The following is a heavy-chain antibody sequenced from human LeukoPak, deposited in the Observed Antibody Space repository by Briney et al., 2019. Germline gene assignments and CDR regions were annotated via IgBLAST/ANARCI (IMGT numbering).Heavy chain of an antibody. D-gene: IGHD5-18*01. J-gene: IGHJ4*02. CDR3: AKDRWIQPRTDYFDY. CDR2: ISGSGGST. CDR1: GFTFSSYA. Sequence: GGSLRLSCAASGFTFSSYAMSWVRQAPGKGLEWVSAISGSGGSTYYADSAKGRFTISRDNSKNTLYLQMNSLRAEDTAVYYCAKDRWIQPRTDYFDYWGQGTLVTVSS. V-gene: IGHV3-23*01.